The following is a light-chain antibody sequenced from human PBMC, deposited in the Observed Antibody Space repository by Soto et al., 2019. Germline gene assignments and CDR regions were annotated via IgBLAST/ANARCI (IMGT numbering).Light chain of an antibody. J-gene: IGKJ4*01. CDR2: GAS. CDR1: QSVSGSY. V-gene: IGKV3-20*01. Sequence: EVVLTQSPGTLSLSPGQRATLSCRASQSVSGSYLAWYQQKPGQPHRVLIYGASRRATGIPDRFSGRGSGTDFTLTISRLKPEDFAVYYCQQYGDSLTFGGGTKVEIK. CDR3: QQYGDSLT.